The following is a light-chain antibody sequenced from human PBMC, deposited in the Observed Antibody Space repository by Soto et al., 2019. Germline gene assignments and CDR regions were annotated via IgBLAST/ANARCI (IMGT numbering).Light chain of an antibody. CDR1: QGISSY. Sequence: DIQLTQSPSFLSASVGDRVTITCRASQGISSYLAWYQQKPGKAPKLLIYGASTLLSGVPSRFSGSGSGTEFTLTSSSLQPEDFATYYCQQLNSFFGQGTKLEIK. J-gene: IGKJ2*01. CDR2: GAS. V-gene: IGKV1-9*01. CDR3: QQLNSF.